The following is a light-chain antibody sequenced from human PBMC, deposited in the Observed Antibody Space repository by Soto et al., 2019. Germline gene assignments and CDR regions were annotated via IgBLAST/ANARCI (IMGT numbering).Light chain of an antibody. J-gene: IGLJ3*02. V-gene: IGLV3-1*01. CDR1: KLGDKY. CDR3: CSYAGRYTLV. CDR2: QDS. Sequence: SYELTQPPSVSVSPGQTASITCSGDKLGDKYACWYQQKPGQSPVLVIYQDSKRPSGIPERFSGSNSGNTASLTISGLQAEDEADYYCCSYAGRYTLVFGGGTKLTVL.